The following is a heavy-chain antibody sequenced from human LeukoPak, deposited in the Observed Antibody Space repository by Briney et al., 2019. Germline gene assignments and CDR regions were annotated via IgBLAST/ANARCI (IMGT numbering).Heavy chain of an antibody. Sequence: SETLSLTCAVYGGSFSGYYWSWIRQPPGKGLEWIGEINHSGSTNYNPSLKSRVTISVDTSKNQFSLKLSSVTAADTAVYYCARGGWSPPLYWGQGTLVTVSS. V-gene: IGHV4-34*01. D-gene: IGHD3-3*01. J-gene: IGHJ4*02. CDR3: ARGGWSPPLY. CDR2: INHSGST. CDR1: GGSFSGYY.